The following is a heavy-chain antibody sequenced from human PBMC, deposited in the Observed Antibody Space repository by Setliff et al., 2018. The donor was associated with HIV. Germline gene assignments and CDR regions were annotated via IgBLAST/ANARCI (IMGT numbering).Heavy chain of an antibody. CDR2: IIPILGIA. CDR1: GGTFSNYA. Sequence: RASVKVSCKASGGTFSNYAITWVRQAPGQGLEWMGGIIPILGIANYAQKFQGRVTITADKSTSTAYMELRSLKSDDTAIYYCVRDVRLGLRNWNSGPFDYWGQGTLVTVSS. D-gene: IGHD1-1*01. J-gene: IGHJ4*02. V-gene: IGHV1-69*10. CDR3: VRDVRLGLRNWNSGPFDY.